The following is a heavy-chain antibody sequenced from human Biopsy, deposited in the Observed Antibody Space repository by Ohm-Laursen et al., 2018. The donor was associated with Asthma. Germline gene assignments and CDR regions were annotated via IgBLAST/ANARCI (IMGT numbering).Heavy chain of an antibody. J-gene: IGHJ3*02. Sequence: RSLRLSCSASGFTFRTYAMHWVRQPPGKGLEWVALISHDGNKRYSADSVKGRLTISRDNSKNTVYLQMNSLRAEDTAVYYCAKERYYDFWSGYPIWGQGTMVTVSS. CDR3: AKERYYDFWSGYPI. V-gene: IGHV3-30*18. CDR2: ISHDGNKR. CDR1: GFTFRTYA. D-gene: IGHD3-3*01.